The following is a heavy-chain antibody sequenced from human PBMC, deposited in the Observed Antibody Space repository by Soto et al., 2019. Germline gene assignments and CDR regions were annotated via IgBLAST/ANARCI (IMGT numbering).Heavy chain of an antibody. CDR2: ISYDGSNK. V-gene: IGHV3-30*18. Sequence: VQLLESGGGLVQPGRSLRLSCAASGFTFSSYGMHWVRQAPGKGLEWVAVISYDGSNKYYADSVKGRFTISRDNSKNTLYLQMNSLRAEDTAVYYCAKEVATLLDYWGQGTLVTVSS. CDR1: GFTFSSYG. CDR3: AKEVATLLDY. J-gene: IGHJ4*02. D-gene: IGHD2-15*01.